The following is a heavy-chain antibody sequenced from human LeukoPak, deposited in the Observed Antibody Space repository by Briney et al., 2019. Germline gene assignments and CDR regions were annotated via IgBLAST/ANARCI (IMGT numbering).Heavy chain of an antibody. V-gene: IGHV3-23*01. CDR3: AKGIYSSGWSYFDY. J-gene: IGHJ4*01. D-gene: IGHD6-19*01. Sequence: RXAPGKXVEGVSTLSGSGITTYYADSVKGRFTISRDNSKNTLYLQMNSLRAEDTAVYYCAKGIYSSGWSYFDYWGHGTLVTVSS. CDR2: LSGSGITT.